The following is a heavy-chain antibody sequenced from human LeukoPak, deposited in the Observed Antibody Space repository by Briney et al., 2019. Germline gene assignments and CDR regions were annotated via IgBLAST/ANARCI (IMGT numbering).Heavy chain of an antibody. CDR3: ARVSPLKIIAVADADDY. CDR2: INPSGGST. J-gene: IGHJ4*02. V-gene: IGHV1-46*03. CDR1: GYTFTSYY. D-gene: IGHD6-19*01. Sequence: GASVKASCKASGYTFTSYYMHWVRQAPGQGLEWMGIINPSGGSTSYAQKFQGRVTMTRDTSTSTVYMELSSLRSEDTAVYYCARVSPLKIIAVADADDYWGQGTLVTVSS.